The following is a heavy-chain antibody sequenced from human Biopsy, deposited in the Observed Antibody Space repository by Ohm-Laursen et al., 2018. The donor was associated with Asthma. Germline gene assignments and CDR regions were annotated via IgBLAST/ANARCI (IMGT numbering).Heavy chain of an antibody. J-gene: IGHJ6*02. CDR3: ARDVSFGRFLEWSSGMDV. Sequence: SQTLSLTCTVSGGSISSYYWSWIQQPPGKGLGWIGYIYFSGGTNYNPSLKSRVTISVDTSRNQISLKLRSVTAADTAVYYCARDVSFGRFLEWSSGMDVWGQGTTVTVSS. D-gene: IGHD3-3*01. V-gene: IGHV4-59*01. CDR2: IYFSGGT. CDR1: GGSISSYY.